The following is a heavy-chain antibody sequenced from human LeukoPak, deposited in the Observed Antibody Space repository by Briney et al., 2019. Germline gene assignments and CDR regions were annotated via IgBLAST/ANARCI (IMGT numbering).Heavy chain of an antibody. V-gene: IGHV3-23*01. CDR2: ISGSGGST. D-gene: IGHD3-10*01. CDR3: AKADYGSGSPSDY. CDR1: GFTFSSYA. Sequence: GGSLRLSCAASGFTFSSYAMSWVRQAPGKGLEWVSAISGSGGSTYYVDSVKGRFTISRDNSKNTLYLQMNSLRAEDTAVYYCAKADYGSGSPSDYWGQGTLVTVSS. J-gene: IGHJ4*02.